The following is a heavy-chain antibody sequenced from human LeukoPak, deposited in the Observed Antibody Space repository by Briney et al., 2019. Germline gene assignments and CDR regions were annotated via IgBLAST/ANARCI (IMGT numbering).Heavy chain of an antibody. D-gene: IGHD4-23*01. CDR2: INSDGSST. CDR1: GITFRSYW. J-gene: IGHJ3*02. V-gene: IGHV3-74*01. Sequence: GGSLRLSCAASGITFRSYWMHWVRQAPGKGLVWVSRINSDGSSTSYADSVKGRFTISRDNAKNTLYLQMNSLRAEDTAVYYCARDDGGNFNDAFDIWGQGTMVAVSS. CDR3: ARDDGGNFNDAFDI.